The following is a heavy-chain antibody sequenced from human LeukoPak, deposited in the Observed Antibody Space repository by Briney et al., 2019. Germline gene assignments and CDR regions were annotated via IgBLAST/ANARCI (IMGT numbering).Heavy chain of an antibody. J-gene: IGHJ4*02. CDR3: ARDLGNNWNYGDFDY. D-gene: IGHD1-7*01. CDR1: GFTFYSYG. V-gene: IGHV3-48*01. Sequence: GGSLRLSCAASGFTFYSYGMNWVRQAPGKGLEWISYISAGSTVYYADSVKGRFTISRDNSKNTLYLRMNSLRAEDTAVYYCARDLGNNWNYGDFDYWGQGTLVTVSS. CDR2: ISAGSTV.